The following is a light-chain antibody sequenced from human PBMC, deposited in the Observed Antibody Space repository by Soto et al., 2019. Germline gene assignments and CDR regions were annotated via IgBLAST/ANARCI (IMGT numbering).Light chain of an antibody. CDR1: QSVTSSY. CDR2: DAS. CDR3: QQRSDWIT. V-gene: IGKV3D-20*02. Sequence: EIVLTNSPGTLSLSPKERITLSCRASQSVTSSYLAWYQQKPGQAPRLLIYDASTRATGIPARFSGSGSGTEFTLTISSLQSEDFAVYSCQQRSDWITFGQGTRLEIK. J-gene: IGKJ5*01.